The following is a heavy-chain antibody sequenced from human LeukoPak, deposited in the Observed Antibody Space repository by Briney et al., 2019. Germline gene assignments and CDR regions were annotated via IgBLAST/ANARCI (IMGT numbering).Heavy chain of an antibody. D-gene: IGHD4-23*01. CDR1: GGSISSGGYY. CDR2: IYHSGST. V-gene: IGHV4-30-2*01. Sequence: SQTLSLTCTVSGGSISSGGYYWSWIRQPRGKGLEGIVYIYHSGSTYYNPSLKSRVTISVDRSKNQFSLKLSSVTAADTAVYSCARYGGNGPPWVHYYFDYWGQGTLVTVSS. CDR3: ARYGGNGPPWVHYYFDY. J-gene: IGHJ4*02.